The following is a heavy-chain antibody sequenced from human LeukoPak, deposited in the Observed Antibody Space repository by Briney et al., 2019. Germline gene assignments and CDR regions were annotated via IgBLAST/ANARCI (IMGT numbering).Heavy chain of an antibody. J-gene: IGHJ4*02. Sequence: GGSLRLSCAASGFTFSTCAMSWVRQAPGKGLEWVSTITYSGGNTHYADSVKGRFTISRDNSKNTLYLQMNSLRAEDTAVYYCTKAVSEYSSSSWDYWGQGTQVTVSS. CDR3: TKAVSEYSSSSWDY. D-gene: IGHD6-6*01. V-gene: IGHV3-23*01. CDR2: ITYSGGNT. CDR1: GFTFSTCA.